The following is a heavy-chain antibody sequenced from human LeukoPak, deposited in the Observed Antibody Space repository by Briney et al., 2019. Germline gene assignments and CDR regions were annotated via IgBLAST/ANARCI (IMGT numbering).Heavy chain of an antibody. CDR2: IYHSGST. CDR1: GFFISSGHY. Sequence: PSETLSLTCAVSGFFISSGHYWGWIRQPPGKGLEWIRSIYHSGSTYYNPSLKSRVTISVDTSKNQFSLNLSSVTAADTAVYYCARLTTVVTGDYWGQGTLVTVSS. D-gene: IGHD4-23*01. V-gene: IGHV4-38-2*01. J-gene: IGHJ4*02. CDR3: ARLTTVVTGDY.